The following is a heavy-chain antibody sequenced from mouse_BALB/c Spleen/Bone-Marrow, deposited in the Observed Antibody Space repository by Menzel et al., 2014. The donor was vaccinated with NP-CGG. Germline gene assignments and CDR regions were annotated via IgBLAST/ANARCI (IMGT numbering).Heavy chain of an antibody. CDR1: GFNIKDYY. CDR2: IDPENGNT. D-gene: IGHD1-1*02. Sequence: VQLQRSGAELVRPGTLVKLSCKASGFNIKDYYMHWVKQRPEQGLEWIGWIDPENGNTIYDPKFQGKASITADTSSNTAYLQLSSLTSEDTAVYYCADYCPYAMDYWGQGTSVTVSS. V-gene: IGHV14-1*02. CDR3: ADYCPYAMDY. J-gene: IGHJ4*01.